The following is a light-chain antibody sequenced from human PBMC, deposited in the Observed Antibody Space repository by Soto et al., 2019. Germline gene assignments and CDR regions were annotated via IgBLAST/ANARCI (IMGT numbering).Light chain of an antibody. Sequence: EIVMTQSPDTLSVSPGERATLSCRASQSVSSNLAWYQQKPGQAPRLLIYDASTRATGIPVRFSGSGSGTEFTLTISSLQSEDFAVYYCQQYHDWPPITFGQGTRLEIK. CDR1: QSVSSN. CDR2: DAS. CDR3: QQYHDWPPIT. J-gene: IGKJ5*01. V-gene: IGKV3-15*01.